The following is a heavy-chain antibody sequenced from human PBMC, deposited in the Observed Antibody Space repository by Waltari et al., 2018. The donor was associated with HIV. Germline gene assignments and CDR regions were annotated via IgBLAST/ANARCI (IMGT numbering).Heavy chain of an antibody. Sequence: QVQLVQSGAEVKKPGASVKVSCQASGYTFTGSYMPWARPAPGQGLEWMGWINPNSGGTNYAQKFQGRVTMTRDTSISTAYMELSRLRSDDTAVYYCARGPPYYYGLGSPGGGWFDPWGQGTLVTVSS. V-gene: IGHV1-2*02. D-gene: IGHD3-10*01. CDR3: ARGPPYYYGLGSPGGGWFDP. CDR1: GYTFTGSY. J-gene: IGHJ5*02. CDR2: INPNSGGT.